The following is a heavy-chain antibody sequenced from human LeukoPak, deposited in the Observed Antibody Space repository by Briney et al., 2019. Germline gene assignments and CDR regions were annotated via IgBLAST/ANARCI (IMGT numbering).Heavy chain of an antibody. D-gene: IGHD5-18*01. CDR3: ARHRGNNYGHLDY. J-gene: IGHJ4*02. CDR2: VSGSGSTV. CDR1: GFTFGDHI. V-gene: IGHV3-48*04. Sequence: GGSLGLSCAASGFTFGDHIMNWVRQLPGKRLEWVAYVSGSGSTVYYADSVKGRFTISRDNAKNSLYLQMNSLRAEDTALYYCARHRGNNYGHLDYWGQGTLVTVSA.